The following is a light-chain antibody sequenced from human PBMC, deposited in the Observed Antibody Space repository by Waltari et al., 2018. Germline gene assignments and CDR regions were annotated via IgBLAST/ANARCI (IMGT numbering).Light chain of an antibody. CDR3: QSADSSGTYEV. Sequence: SYELTQPPSVSVSPGQTARITCSGDALPKQYAYWYQPKPGQAPVLVIYKDSERPSGIPERFSGSSSGTTVTLTISGVQAEDEADYYGQSADSSGTYEVFGGGTKLTVL. J-gene: IGLJ2*01. CDR2: KDS. V-gene: IGLV3-25*03. CDR1: ALPKQY.